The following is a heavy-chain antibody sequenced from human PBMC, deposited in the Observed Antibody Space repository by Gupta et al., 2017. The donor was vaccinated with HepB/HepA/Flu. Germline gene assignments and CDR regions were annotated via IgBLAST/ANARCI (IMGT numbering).Heavy chain of an antibody. CDR3: ARGGYTSSWFWVF. D-gene: IGHD6-13*01. J-gene: IGHJ4*02. CDR1: GFPFSSFC. V-gene: IGHV3-7*01. CDR2: INQDGREM. Sequence: EVHLVASGGGLVQPGGSLRLSCAASGFPFSSFCMTWVRQAPGKGLEWVANINQDGREMYYVDSVKGRFTISRDNAKNSLYLRMNSLRAEDAAVYYCARGGYTSSWFWVFWGQGTLVTVSS.